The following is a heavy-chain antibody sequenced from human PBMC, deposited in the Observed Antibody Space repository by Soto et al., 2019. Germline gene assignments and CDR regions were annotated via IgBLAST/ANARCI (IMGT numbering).Heavy chain of an antibody. CDR3: GRGRSGQIVVFY. V-gene: IGHV1-2*02. CDR1: GYTFTGHY. D-gene: IGHD3-3*01. Sequence: ASVKVSCKASGYTFTGHYIHWVRQAPEQGPEWMGEIGPESGATRYAQKFRGRVTMTMDSSITTVYMELKNLSPDDTAVYYCGRGRSGQIVVFYWGQGTPVTVSS. J-gene: IGHJ4*02. CDR2: IGPESGAT.